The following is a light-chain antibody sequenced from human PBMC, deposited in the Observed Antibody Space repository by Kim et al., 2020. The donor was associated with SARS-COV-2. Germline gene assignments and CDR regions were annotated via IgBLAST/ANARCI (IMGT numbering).Light chain of an antibody. J-gene: IGLJ1*01. CDR3: QCYDSSLSAYV. Sequence: VTRSCNVSSSHSGGGYDGHGYQQLPGAAPKLLMDGDNNGPSGVPDRRSASKSGTSASLAMTRLQAEDEAGDYCQCYDSSLSAYVFGTGTKVTVL. V-gene: IGLV1-40*01. CDR1: SSHSGGGYD. CDR2: GDN.